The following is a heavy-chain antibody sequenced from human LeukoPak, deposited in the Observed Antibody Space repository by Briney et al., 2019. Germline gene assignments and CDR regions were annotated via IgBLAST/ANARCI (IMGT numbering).Heavy chain of an antibody. CDR2: ISGSGGST. D-gene: IGHD6-6*01. CDR3: VAPASSSTVFYFDY. CDR1: GFTFSSYA. Sequence: GGSLRLSCAASGFTFSSYAMSWVRQAPGKGLEWVSAISGSGGSTYYADSVKGRFTISRDNSKNTLYLQMNSLTAEDTAVFYCVAPASSSTVFYFDYRGQGILVTVSS. J-gene: IGHJ4*02. V-gene: IGHV3-23*01.